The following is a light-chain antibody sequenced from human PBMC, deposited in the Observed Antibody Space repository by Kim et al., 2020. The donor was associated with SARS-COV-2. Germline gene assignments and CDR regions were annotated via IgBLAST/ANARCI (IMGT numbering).Light chain of an antibody. CDR1: SDDFATTDY. CDR3: SSYTYDTNFDYV. V-gene: IGLV2-14*03. Sequence: SITISCTGFSDDFATTDYVSWYQHRTERAPKLIIYDVTKRPSEISDRFSGSKSGYMASLSISGLQADDEAYYYCSSYTYDTNFDYVFGPGTQLTVL. J-gene: IGLJ1*01. CDR2: DVT.